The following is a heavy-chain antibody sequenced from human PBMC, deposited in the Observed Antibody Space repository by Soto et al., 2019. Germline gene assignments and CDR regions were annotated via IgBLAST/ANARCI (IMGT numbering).Heavy chain of an antibody. J-gene: IGHJ6*03. CDR3: ARAAHYDFWSGYYYMDV. CDR1: GFTFSSYA. V-gene: IGHV3-23*01. D-gene: IGHD3-3*01. CDR2: ISGSGGIT. Sequence: EVQLLESGGGLVQPGGSLRLSCATSGFTFSSYAMAWVRQAPGKGLEWVSAISGSGGITYHAASVKGRFSISRDNSRNMLYLPMNSLGAEDTAVYYCARAAHYDFWSGYYYMDVWGIGTTVPVSS.